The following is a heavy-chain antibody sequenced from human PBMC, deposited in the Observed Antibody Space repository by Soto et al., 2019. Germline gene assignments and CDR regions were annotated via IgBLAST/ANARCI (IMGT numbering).Heavy chain of an antibody. J-gene: IGHJ4*02. CDR3: AGDLHGSGSYYNGLYFDY. D-gene: IGHD3-10*01. CDR1: GGTSSSYT. Sequence: QVQLVQSGAEVKKPGSSVKVSCKASGGTSSSYTISWVRQAPGQGLEWMGRIIPILGIANYAQKFQGRVTITAEKSTSTASMELSSMRSEDTAVYYCAGDLHGSGSYYNGLYFDYWGQGTLVTVSS. V-gene: IGHV1-69*02. CDR2: IIPILGIA.